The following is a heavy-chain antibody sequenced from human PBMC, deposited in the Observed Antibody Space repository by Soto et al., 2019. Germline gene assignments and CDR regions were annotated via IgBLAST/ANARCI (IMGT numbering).Heavy chain of an antibody. J-gene: IGHJ3*01. CDR3: LSTSIFYVIDAFDF. CDR2: IKSKTDGGTT. Sequence: TGGSLRLSCAASGFTFSNAWMNWVRQAPGKGLEWVGRIKSKTDGGTTDYAAPVKGRFTISRDDSKNTLYLQMNSLKTEDTAVYYCLSTSIFYVIDAFDFWGQGTMVTVSS. CDR1: GFTFSNAW. V-gene: IGHV3-15*07. D-gene: IGHD5-12*01.